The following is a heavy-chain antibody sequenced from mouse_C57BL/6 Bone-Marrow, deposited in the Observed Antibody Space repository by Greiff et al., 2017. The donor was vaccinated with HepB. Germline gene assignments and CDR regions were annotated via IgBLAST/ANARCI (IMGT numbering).Heavy chain of an antibody. CDR3: ARRLPYCDY. CDR2: IHPNSGST. Sequence: VQLQQPGAELVKPGASVKLSCKASGYTFTSYWMHWVKQRPGQGLEWIGIIHPNSGSTNYNEKFKSKATLTEDNSSSTAYMQLSSLTSEYSAVYYCARRLPYCDYWGQGTTLTVSS. CDR1: GYTFTSYW. J-gene: IGHJ2*01. V-gene: IGHV1-64*01. D-gene: IGHD2-4*01.